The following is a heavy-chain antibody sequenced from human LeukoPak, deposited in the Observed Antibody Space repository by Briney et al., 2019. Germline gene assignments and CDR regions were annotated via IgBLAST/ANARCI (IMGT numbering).Heavy chain of an antibody. D-gene: IGHD2-2*01. J-gene: IGHJ5*02. V-gene: IGHV4-4*07. CDR1: GGSISSHY. CDR3: ARDCSITSCYDGWFDP. Sequence: SETLSLTCTVSGGSISSHYWSWIRQPAGKGLEWIGRIYASGSTNYNPSLKSRVTMSVDTSKNEFSLKLTSVTAADTAVYYCARDCSITSCYDGWFDPWGQGTLVTVSS. CDR2: IYASGST.